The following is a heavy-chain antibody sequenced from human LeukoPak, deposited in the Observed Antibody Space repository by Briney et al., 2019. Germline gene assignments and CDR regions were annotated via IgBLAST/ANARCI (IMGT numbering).Heavy chain of an antibody. D-gene: IGHD6-13*01. CDR2: TYPDDSNT. Sequence: GESLKISCKGSGYSFTSYWIGWVRQMPGQGLEWMGITYPDDSNTIYGPSFQGQVTISADKSVNTAYLEWSSLKASDTAIYYCARQGAAGKYYYYYMDVWGKGTTVTVSS. CDR1: GYSFTSYW. CDR3: ARQGAAGKYYYYYMDV. J-gene: IGHJ6*03. V-gene: IGHV5-51*01.